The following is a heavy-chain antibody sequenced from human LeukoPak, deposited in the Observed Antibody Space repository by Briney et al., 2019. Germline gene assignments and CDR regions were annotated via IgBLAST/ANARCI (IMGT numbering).Heavy chain of an antibody. CDR2: IYYSGST. CDR3: ARGNYYDSSGYYDYFDY. J-gene: IGHJ4*02. D-gene: IGHD3-22*01. CDR1: GGSISSHY. Sequence: PSETLSLTCTVSGGSISSHYWSWIWQPPGKGLEWIGYIYYSGSTNYNPSLKSRVTISVDTSKNQFSLKLSSVTAADTAVYYCARGNYYDSSGYYDYFDYWGQGTLVTVSS. V-gene: IGHV4-59*11.